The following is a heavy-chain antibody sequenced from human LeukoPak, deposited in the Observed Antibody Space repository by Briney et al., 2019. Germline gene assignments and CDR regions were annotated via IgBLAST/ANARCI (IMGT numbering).Heavy chain of an antibody. J-gene: IGHJ4*02. CDR1: GFTFGDYA. CDR3: TRDQTPYY. Sequence: QTGGSLRLSYTASGFTFGDYAMTWVRQAPGKGLEWVGFIRSNLYGGTPEYAASVKGRFTISRDDSNSIAYLEMDSLKTDDTAVYYCTRDQTPYYWGQGTLVTVSS. V-gene: IGHV3-49*04. CDR2: IRSNLYGGTP.